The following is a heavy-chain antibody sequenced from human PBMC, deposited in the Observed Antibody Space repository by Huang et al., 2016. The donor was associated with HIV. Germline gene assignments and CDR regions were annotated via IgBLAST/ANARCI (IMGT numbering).Heavy chain of an antibody. Sequence: EVQLVESGGGLVQPGGSLRLSCAASGFTFSSYWMHWVRQAPGKGRVWVSRINSDGISAGYADSVKCRFTISRDNAKNTLYLQMNSLRAEDTAVYYCVRDPRIQSWLNYFDYWGQGTLVSVSS. V-gene: IGHV3-74*01. J-gene: IGHJ4*02. CDR1: GFTFSSYW. CDR2: INSDGISA. D-gene: IGHD3-22*01. CDR3: VRDPRIQSWLNYFDY.